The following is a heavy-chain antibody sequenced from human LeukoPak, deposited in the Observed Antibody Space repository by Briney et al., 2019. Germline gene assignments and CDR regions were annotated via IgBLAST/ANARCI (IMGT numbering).Heavy chain of an antibody. CDR2: INHSGST. CDR3: ARKSYGMDV. J-gene: IGHJ6*02. Sequence: SETLSLTCAVYGGSFSGYYWSWIRQPPGKGLEWIGEINHSGSTNYNPSLKSRVTISVDTSKNQFSLKLSSVTAADTAVYYCARKSYGMDVWGQGTTVTVSS. CDR1: GGSFSGYY. V-gene: IGHV4-34*01.